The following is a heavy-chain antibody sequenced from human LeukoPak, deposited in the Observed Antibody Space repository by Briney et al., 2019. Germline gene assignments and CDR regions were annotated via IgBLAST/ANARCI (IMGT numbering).Heavy chain of an antibody. J-gene: IGHJ4*02. V-gene: IGHV1-69*04. CDR3: ARDPLGHGSSSGDY. CDR1: GGTFSSYA. D-gene: IGHD6-6*01. Sequence: SVKVSCKASGGTFSSYAISWVRQAPGQGLEWMGRIIPILGIANYAQKFQGRVTITADESTSTAYMELSSLRSEDTAVYYCARDPLGHGSSSGDYWGQGTLVTVSS. CDR2: IIPILGIA.